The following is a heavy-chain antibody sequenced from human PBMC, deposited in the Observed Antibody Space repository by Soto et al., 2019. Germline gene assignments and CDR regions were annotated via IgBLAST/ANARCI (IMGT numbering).Heavy chain of an antibody. CDR3: ARDGCGGSCYRSYYYYGMDV. J-gene: IGHJ6*02. Sequence: PGGSLRLSCAASGFTFSSYSMNWVRQAPGKGLEWVSSISSSSSYIYYADSVKGRFTISRDNAKNSLYLQMNSLRAEDTAVYYCARDGCGGSCYRSYYYYGMDVWGQGTTVTAP. CDR1: GFTFSSYS. V-gene: IGHV3-21*01. CDR2: ISSSSSYI. D-gene: IGHD2-15*01.